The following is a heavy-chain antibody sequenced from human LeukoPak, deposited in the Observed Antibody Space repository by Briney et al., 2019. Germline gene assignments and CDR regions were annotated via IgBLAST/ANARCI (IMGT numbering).Heavy chain of an antibody. Sequence: GGSLRLSCAASGFTFSSYAMSWVRQAPGKGLEWVSAISGSGGSTYYADSVKGRFTISRDNSKNTLYLQMNSLRAEDTAVYYCAKDGVVPAAQMNFDAFDIWGQGTMVTVSS. V-gene: IGHV3-23*01. D-gene: IGHD2-2*01. CDR1: GFTFSSYA. J-gene: IGHJ3*02. CDR3: AKDGVVPAAQMNFDAFDI. CDR2: ISGSGGST.